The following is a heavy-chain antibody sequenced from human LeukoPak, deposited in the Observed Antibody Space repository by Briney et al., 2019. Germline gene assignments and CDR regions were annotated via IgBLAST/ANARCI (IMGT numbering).Heavy chain of an antibody. CDR2: IYHSGST. D-gene: IGHD6-13*01. Sequence: PSETLSLTCTVSGGSISSGGYYWSWIRQPPGKGLEWIGYIYHSGSTYYNPSLKSRVTISVDRSKNQFSLKLSSVTAADTAVYYCARDGGAAGISWFDPWGQGTLVTVSS. CDR3: ARDGGAAGISWFDP. CDR1: GGSISSGGYY. V-gene: IGHV4-30-2*01. J-gene: IGHJ5*02.